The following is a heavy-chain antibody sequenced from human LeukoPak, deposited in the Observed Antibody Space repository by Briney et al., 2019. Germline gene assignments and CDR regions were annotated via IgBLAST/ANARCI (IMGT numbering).Heavy chain of an antibody. D-gene: IGHD7-27*01. CDR1: GFTFSSYG. CDR3: AKSPGDYYYGMDV. Sequence: PGRSLRLSCAASGFTFSSYGMHWVRQAPGKGLEWVAVISYDGSNKYYADSVKGRFTISRDNSKNTLYLQMNSLRAEDTAVYYCAKSPGDYYYGMDVWGQGTTVTVSS. CDR2: ISYDGSNK. V-gene: IGHV3-30*18. J-gene: IGHJ6*02.